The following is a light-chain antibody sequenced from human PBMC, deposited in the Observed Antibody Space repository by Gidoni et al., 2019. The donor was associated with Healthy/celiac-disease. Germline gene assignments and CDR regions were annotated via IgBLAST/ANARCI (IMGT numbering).Light chain of an antibody. CDR1: ALPKQY. CDR3: QSADSSGTYVV. CDR2: KDS. Sequence: SYELTQPPSVSVSPGQTARITCSGDALPKQYAYWYQQKPGQAPVLVIYKDSERPSGIPERFSGYSSGTTVTLTISGVQADDEADYYCQSADSSGTYVVFGGGTKLTVL. J-gene: IGLJ2*01. V-gene: IGLV3-25*03.